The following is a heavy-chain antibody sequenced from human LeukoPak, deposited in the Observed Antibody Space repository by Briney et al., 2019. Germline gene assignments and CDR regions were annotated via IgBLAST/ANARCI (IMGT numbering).Heavy chain of an antibody. CDR3: ARRGTAYCRGGNCYSDKYFDY. Sequence: SETLSLTCTVSGGSITSGSYYWSWIRQPAGKGLEWIGRIYTSGSTNYNPSLKSRVTISADTSKNQFSLRLSSVTAADTAVYYCARRGTAYCRGGNCYSDKYFDYWGQGTQVTVSS. CDR1: GGSITSGSYY. V-gene: IGHV4-61*02. CDR2: IYTSGST. D-gene: IGHD2-15*01. J-gene: IGHJ4*02.